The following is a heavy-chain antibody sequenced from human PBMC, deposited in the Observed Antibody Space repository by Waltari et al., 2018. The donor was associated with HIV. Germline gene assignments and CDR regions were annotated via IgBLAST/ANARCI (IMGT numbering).Heavy chain of an antibody. D-gene: IGHD3-22*01. Sequence: EGQLVESGGGLVQPGGSLRLSCAASGFTFTNSTTHWVSQAPGKGLEWVSAISGSGGSTYYADSVKGRFTISRDNSKNTLYLQMNSLRAEDTAVYYCAKDDSTGSSGYYPFHYWGQGTLITVSS. V-gene: IGHV3-23*04. CDR3: AKDDSTGSSGYYPFHY. CDR2: ISGSGGST. J-gene: IGHJ4*02. CDR1: GFTFTNST.